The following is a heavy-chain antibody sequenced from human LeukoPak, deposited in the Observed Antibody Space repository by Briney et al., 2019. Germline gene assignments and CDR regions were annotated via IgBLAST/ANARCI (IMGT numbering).Heavy chain of an antibody. J-gene: IGHJ4*02. Sequence: GGSLRLSCAASGFSFDDYGMSWVRQVPGKGVEWVAGINWNGGSTGYVDSVKGRFTISRDNAKTSLYLQMNGLTANDTDFYYCSRDPSLVVKIVATRGGYFDYWGQGILVTVSS. CDR1: GFSFDDYG. D-gene: IGHD2-15*01. CDR3: SRDPSLVVKIVATRGGYFDY. V-gene: IGHV3-20*04. CDR2: INWNGGST.